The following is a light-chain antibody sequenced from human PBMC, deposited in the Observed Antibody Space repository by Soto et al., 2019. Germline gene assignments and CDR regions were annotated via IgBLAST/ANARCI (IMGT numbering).Light chain of an antibody. J-gene: IGKJ1*01. CDR2: KAS. Sequence: DIQMTQSPSTLSASVGDRVTITCRASQSISSWLAWYQQKPGKAPKLLIYKASSLESGVPSRFSGRGSGTEFTLTISSVQSDDFATYYCQQYNRLWRFVHGTKVEIK. V-gene: IGKV1-5*03. CDR1: QSISSW. CDR3: QQYNRLWR.